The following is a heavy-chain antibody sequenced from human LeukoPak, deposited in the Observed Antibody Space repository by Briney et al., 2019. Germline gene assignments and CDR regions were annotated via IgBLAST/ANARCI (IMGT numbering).Heavy chain of an antibody. J-gene: IGHJ4*02. D-gene: IGHD2-2*01. CDR3: ARVQGYCSSTSFYGAYENY. V-gene: IGHV1-18*01. CDR1: GYTFTSYG. Sequence: ASVTVSCKVSGYTFTSYGISWVRQAPGQGLEWMGWISAYNGNTNYAQTLQGRVTITTDTSTSTAYMELRSLTSDDTPVYYCARVQGYCSSTSFYGAYENYWGQGTLLTVSS. CDR2: ISAYNGNT.